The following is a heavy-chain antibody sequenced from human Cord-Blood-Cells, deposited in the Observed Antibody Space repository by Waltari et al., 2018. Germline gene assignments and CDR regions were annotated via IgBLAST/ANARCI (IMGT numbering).Heavy chain of an antibody. CDR3: AINLDFEWLLSAFDI. D-gene: IGHD3-9*01. Sequence: QLQLQESGPGLVKPSETLSLTCTVSGGSISRSSYYWGWICQPPGKGLEWIGSIYYSGSTYYNTSLKSRVTISGDTSKNQFSLKLSSVTAADTAVYYCAINLDFEWLLSAFDIWGQGTMVTVSS. CDR2: IYYSGST. V-gene: IGHV4-39*01. J-gene: IGHJ3*02. CDR1: GGSISRSSYY.